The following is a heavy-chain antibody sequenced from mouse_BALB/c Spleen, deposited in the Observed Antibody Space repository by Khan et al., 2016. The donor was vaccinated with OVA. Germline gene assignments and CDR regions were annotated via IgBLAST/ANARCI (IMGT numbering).Heavy chain of an antibody. CDR2: ISSGGDYT. V-gene: IGHV5-6*01. CDR1: GFTFSSYS. CDR3: ARHLTGSFAY. J-gene: IGHJ3*01. Sequence: DVHLVESGGDLVKPGGSLKLSCAASGFTFSSYSMSWVRQTPDKRLEWVATISSGGDYTYYPDSVKGRFTIYRDNAKNTLYLQMRSLKSEDTAMYYCARHLTGSFAYWGQGTLVTVSA. D-gene: IGHD4-1*01.